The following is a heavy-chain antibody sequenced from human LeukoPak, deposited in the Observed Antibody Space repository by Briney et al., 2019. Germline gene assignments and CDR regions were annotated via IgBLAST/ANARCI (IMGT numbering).Heavy chain of an antibody. CDR1: GYTFINYF. D-gene: IGHD1-7*01. J-gene: IGHJ3*02. CDR2: INPSGGST. V-gene: IGHV1-46*01. Sequence: ASVKVSCRASGYTFINYFMHWVRQAPGQGLEWMGIINPSGGSTSYAQKFQGRVTMTRDTSTSTVYIELSSLRSEDTAVYYCASGITGTHNAFDIWGQGTMVAVSS. CDR3: ASGITGTHNAFDI.